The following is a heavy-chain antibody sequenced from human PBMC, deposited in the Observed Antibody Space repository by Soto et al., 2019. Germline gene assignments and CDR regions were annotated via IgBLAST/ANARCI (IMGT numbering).Heavy chain of an antibody. CDR2: IYYSGST. V-gene: IGHV4-31*03. D-gene: IGHD6-25*01. J-gene: IGHJ4*02. CDR3: ARDRPTIKYSAAGPRRAYFDY. CDR1: GCSISSGGYY. Sequence: SETLSLTCTVSGCSISSGGYYWSWIRQHPGKGLEWIGYIYYSGSTYYNPSLKSRVTISVDTSKNQFSLKLSSVTAADTAVYYCARDRPTIKYSAAGPRRAYFDYWGQGTLVTVSS.